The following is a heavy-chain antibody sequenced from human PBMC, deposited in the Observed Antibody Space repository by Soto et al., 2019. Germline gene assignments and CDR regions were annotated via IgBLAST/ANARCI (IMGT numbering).Heavy chain of an antibody. CDR2: INTNTGNP. D-gene: IGHD2-2*01. Sequence: ASVKVSCKASGYTFTSYAMNWVRQAPGQGLEWMGWINTNTGNPTYAQGFTGRFVFSLDTSVSTAYLQICSLKAEDTAVYYCARIPPSFCSSTSCYQPHYYYYYGMDVWGQGTTVTVSS. CDR3: ARIPPSFCSSTSCYQPHYYYYYGMDV. CDR1: GYTFTSYA. J-gene: IGHJ6*02. V-gene: IGHV7-4-1*01.